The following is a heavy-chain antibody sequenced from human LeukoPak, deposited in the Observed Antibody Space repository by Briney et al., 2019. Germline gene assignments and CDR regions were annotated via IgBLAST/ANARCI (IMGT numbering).Heavy chain of an antibody. V-gene: IGHV1-46*01. CDR3: AREENSGIYSFEL. Sequence: ASVKVSCKASGYTFTSYYMHWVRPAPGQGLEWMGIINPMRGSATYAQKFEGRVTMTRDTSTATLYLELNSLTSEDTAVYYCAREENSGIYSFELWGQGTLVTVSS. CDR1: GYTFTSYY. D-gene: IGHD2-21*01. J-gene: IGHJ4*02. CDR2: INPMRGSA.